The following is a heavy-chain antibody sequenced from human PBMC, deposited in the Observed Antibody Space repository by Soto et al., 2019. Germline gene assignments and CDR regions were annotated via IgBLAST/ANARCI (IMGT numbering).Heavy chain of an antibody. Sequence: QVQLVESGGGLVKPGGSLGRSCAASGIVFSDYMSWVRQAPGKGLEWLSYISGSGRTIYSADSVKGRFTISRDNATNSLYLQMNNVRTEDTAVYYCARLPFPWGWFDPWGQGTLVTVSS. J-gene: IGHJ5*02. CDR1: GIVFSDY. CDR3: ARLPFPWGWFDP. V-gene: IGHV3-11*01. CDR2: ISGSGRTI. D-gene: IGHD3-16*01.